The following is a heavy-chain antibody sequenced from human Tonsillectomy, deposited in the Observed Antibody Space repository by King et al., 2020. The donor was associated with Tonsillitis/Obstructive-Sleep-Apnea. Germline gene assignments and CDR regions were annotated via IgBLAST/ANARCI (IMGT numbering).Heavy chain of an antibody. Sequence: LQLQESGPGLVKPSETLSLTCTVSGGSISSSSYYWGWIRQPPGKGLEWIGSIYYSGSTYYNPSLKSRVTISVDTSKNQFSLKLSSVTAADTAVYYCARPSSVYVNIVATTYYYYYMDVCGKGTTVTVSS. CDR3: ARPSSVYVNIVATTYYYYYMDV. CDR2: IYYSGST. J-gene: IGHJ6*03. V-gene: IGHV4-39*01. D-gene: IGHD5-12*01. CDR1: GGSISSSSYY.